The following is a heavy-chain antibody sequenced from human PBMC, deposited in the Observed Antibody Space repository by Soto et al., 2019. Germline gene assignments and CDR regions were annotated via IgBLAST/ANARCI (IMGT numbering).Heavy chain of an antibody. D-gene: IGHD5-12*01. Sequence: QVQLVQSGAEVKKPGSSVKVSCKTSGGLFSVSSFNWVRQAPGQGLEWMGGVLPITGSTDYAQKFQGRLTITSDSSTRTIYMELRRLTSDDTANYYCATIRVRGGPLRFEDGGQGTLISVSS. CDR2: VLPITGST. J-gene: IGHJ4*01. CDR1: GGLFSVSS. V-gene: IGHV1-69*06. CDR3: ATIRVRGGPLRFED.